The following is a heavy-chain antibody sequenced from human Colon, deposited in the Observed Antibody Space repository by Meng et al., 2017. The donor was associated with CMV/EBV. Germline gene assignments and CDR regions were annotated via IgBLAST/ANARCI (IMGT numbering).Heavy chain of an antibody. CDR3: ARDQYLFRDIPTVPPEY. J-gene: IGHJ4*02. CDR2: IYSGGSST. CDR1: GFTFSSYA. V-gene: IGHV3-23*03. Sequence: GGSLRLSCAASGFTFSSYAMSWVRQAPGKGLEWVSVIYSGGSSTYYADSVKGRFTISRDNSKNTLYLEMYSLRPEDTAVYYCARDQYLFRDIPTVPPEYWGQGTLVTVSS. D-gene: IGHD2-15*01.